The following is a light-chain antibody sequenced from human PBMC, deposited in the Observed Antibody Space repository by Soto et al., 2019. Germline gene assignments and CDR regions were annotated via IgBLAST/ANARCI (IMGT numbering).Light chain of an antibody. V-gene: IGKV1-12*01. CDR1: QGISSW. CDR2: AAS. CDR3: LQDYNYPYT. Sequence: IQMTQSPSSVSASVGDRVTITCRASQGISSWLAWYQQKPAKAPKLLIYAASSLQSGVPSRFSGSGSDTDFTLTISSLQPEDFATYYCLQDYNYPYTFGQGTKVDIK. J-gene: IGKJ2*01.